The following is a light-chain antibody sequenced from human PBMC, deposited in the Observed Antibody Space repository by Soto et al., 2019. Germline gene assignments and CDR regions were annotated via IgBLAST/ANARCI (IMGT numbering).Light chain of an antibody. CDR2: EVS. CDR1: SSDVGAYNY. J-gene: IGLJ2*01. Sequence: QSALTQPPSASGSPGQSVTISCTGTSSDVGAYNYVSWYQQHPGKAPKLMIYEVSKRPAGVPDRFSGSKSGNTASLTVSGLQAEDEAEYYCSSYAGTNNNVVFGGGTQLTVL. V-gene: IGLV2-8*01. CDR3: SSYAGTNNNVV.